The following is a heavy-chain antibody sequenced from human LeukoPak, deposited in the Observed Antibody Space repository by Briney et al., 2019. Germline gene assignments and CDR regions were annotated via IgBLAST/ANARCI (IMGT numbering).Heavy chain of an antibody. V-gene: IGHV3-48*04. J-gene: IGHJ5*02. D-gene: IGHD6-6*01. CDR1: GFTFSSYS. Sequence: GGSLRLSCAASGFTFSSYSMNWVRQAPGKGLEWVSYISSSSSTIYYADSVKGRFTISRDNAKNSLYLQMNSLRAEDTAVYYCARKSSSGGNWFDPWGQGTLVTVSS. CDR2: ISSSSSTI. CDR3: ARKSSSGGNWFDP.